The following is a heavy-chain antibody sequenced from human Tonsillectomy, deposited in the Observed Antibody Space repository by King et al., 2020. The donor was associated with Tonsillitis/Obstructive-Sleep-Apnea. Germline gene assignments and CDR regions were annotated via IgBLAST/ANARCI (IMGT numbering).Heavy chain of an antibody. CDR1: GGSISSYY. D-gene: IGHD6-19*01. V-gene: IGHV4-4*07. CDR2: IYTSGST. J-gene: IGHJ3*02. CDR3: ARNIAVAGHDGFDI. Sequence: VQLQESGPGLVKPSETLSLTCTVSGGSISSYYWNWIRQPAGKGLEWIGRIYTSGSTNNNPTLKSRVTMSVDTSKNQFSLKLSSVSAADTAVYYCARNIAVAGHDGFDIWGQGTMVTVSS.